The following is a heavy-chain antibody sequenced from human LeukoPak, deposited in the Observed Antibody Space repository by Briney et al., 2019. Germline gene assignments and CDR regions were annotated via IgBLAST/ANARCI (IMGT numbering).Heavy chain of an antibody. CDR1: GASVSSFY. J-gene: IGHJ6*02. Sequence: SETLSLTCTVSGASVSSFYWNWIRQPPGKGLEWIGSMYYSGTTNYDPSFKSRVTISLDTSKNEFSLRLKSLTAADTAVYYCAGQVGARIRYYYTSGLDVWGRGTTVAVSS. V-gene: IGHV4-59*02. CDR2: MYYSGTT. CDR3: AGQVGARIRYYYTSGLDV. D-gene: IGHD1-26*01.